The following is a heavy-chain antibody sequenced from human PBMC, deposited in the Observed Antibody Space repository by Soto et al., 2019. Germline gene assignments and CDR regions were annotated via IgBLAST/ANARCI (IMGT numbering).Heavy chain of an antibody. Sequence: SETLSLTCTVSGGSISSGGYYWSWIRQHPGKGLEWIGYIYYSGSTYYNPSLKSRVTISVDTSKNQFSLKLSSVTAADTAVYYCARVQYDILTGYRIDYWGQGTLVTVSS. J-gene: IGHJ4*02. CDR3: ARVQYDILTGYRIDY. D-gene: IGHD3-9*01. CDR2: IYYSGST. CDR1: GGSISSGGYY. V-gene: IGHV4-31*03.